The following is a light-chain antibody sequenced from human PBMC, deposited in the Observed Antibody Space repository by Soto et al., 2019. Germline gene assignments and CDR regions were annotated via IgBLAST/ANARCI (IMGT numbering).Light chain of an antibody. J-gene: IGLJ3*02. Sequence: QAVVTQPPSVSGAPGQRVTISCTGSSSNIGAGYDVHWYQHLPGTAPKFLIYGNTNRPSGVPDRFSGSKSGTSASLAITGLQAEDEADYYCQSYDSSLSGYMFGGGTQLTVL. V-gene: IGLV1-40*01. CDR3: QSYDSSLSGYM. CDR1: SSNIGAGYD. CDR2: GNT.